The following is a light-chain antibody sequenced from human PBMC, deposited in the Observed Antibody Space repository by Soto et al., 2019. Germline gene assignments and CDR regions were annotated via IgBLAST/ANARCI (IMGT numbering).Light chain of an antibody. CDR3: LQYWDYSWT. CDR1: QSVSTY. V-gene: IGKV3-11*01. CDR2: DAS. J-gene: IGKJ1*01. Sequence: IVLTHSPATLSLSPGEIATLSFRASQSVSTYLAWYQQRPGQAPRLLIYDASYRATDIPPRFSGSGSGTDFTLTISSLQPEDFATYYCLQYWDYSWTFGQGTKVDIK.